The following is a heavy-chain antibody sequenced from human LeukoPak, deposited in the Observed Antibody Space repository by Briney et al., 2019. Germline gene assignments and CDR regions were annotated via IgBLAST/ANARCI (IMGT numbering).Heavy chain of an antibody. CDR1: GYSISSGYY. CDR3: ARDDFWSGSLDY. CDR2: IYHSGST. J-gene: IGHJ4*02. V-gene: IGHV4-38-2*02. D-gene: IGHD3-3*01. Sequence: KPSETLSLTCPVSGYSISSGYYWGWLRQPPGTGLEWIGSIYHSGSTYYNPSLKSRVTISVDTSKNQFSLKLSSVTAADTAVYYCARDDFWSGSLDYWGQGTLVTVSS.